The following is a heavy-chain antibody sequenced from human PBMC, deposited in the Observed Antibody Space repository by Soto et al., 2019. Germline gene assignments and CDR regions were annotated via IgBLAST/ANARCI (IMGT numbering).Heavy chain of an antibody. CDR3: ARDQQQDNQCYYYGMDV. V-gene: IGHV3-21*01. D-gene: IGHD1-1*01. CDR1: GFTFSSYS. J-gene: IGHJ6*02. CDR2: ISSSSSYI. Sequence: GGSLRLSCAASGFTFSSYSMNWVRQAPGKGLEWVSSISSSSSYIYYADSVKGRFTISRDNAKNSLYLQMNSLRAEDTAVYYCARDQQQDNQCYYYGMDVWGQGTTVTVSS.